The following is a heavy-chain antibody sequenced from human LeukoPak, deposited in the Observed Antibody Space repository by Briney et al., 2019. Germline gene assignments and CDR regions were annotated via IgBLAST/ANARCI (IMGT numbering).Heavy chain of an antibody. CDR1: GFTFSSFS. CDR2: ISYDGSNK. D-gene: IGHD3-22*01. J-gene: IGHJ4*02. Sequence: PGGSLRLSCAATGFTFSSFSMHWVRQAPGKGLEWVAVISYDGSNKYYADSVKGRFTISRDNSKNTLYLQMNSLRAEDTAVYYCARGGRYYDSRPDYWGQGTLVTVSS. V-gene: IGHV3-30*03. CDR3: ARGGRYYDSRPDY.